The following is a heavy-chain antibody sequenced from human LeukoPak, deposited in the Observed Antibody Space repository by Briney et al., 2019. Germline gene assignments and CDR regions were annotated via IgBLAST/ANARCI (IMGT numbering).Heavy chain of an antibody. CDR1: GFTVSSNY. CDR3: ARDHHRRLYDSQARDTFDI. J-gene: IGHJ3*02. CDR2: ISGSGSTT. D-gene: IGHD3-22*01. Sequence: GGSLRLSCAASGFTVSSNYMSWVRQAPGKGLEWVSAISGSGSTTYYADSVKGRFAISRDNAKNSLYLQMNSLRAEDTAVYYCARDHHRRLYDSQARDTFDIWGQGTMVTVSS. V-gene: IGHV3-48*01.